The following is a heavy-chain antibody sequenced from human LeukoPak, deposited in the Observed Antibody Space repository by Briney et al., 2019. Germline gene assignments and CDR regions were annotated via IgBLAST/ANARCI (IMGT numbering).Heavy chain of an antibody. CDR1: GGSFSGYY. CDR3: ARGRRSSSGWTNWFDP. Sequence: SETLSLTCAVYGGSFSGYYWSWIRQPPGKGLEWIGEINHSGSTNYNPSLKSRVTISVDTSKNQFSLKLSSVTAADTAVYYCARGRRSSSGWTNWFDPRGQGTLVTVSS. CDR2: INHSGST. D-gene: IGHD6-19*01. V-gene: IGHV4-34*01. J-gene: IGHJ5*02.